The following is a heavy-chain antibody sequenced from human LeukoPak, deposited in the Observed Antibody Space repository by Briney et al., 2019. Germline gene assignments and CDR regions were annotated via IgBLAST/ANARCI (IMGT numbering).Heavy chain of an antibody. J-gene: IGHJ2*01. CDR1: GFTFSSYA. CDR2: ISSSSSYI. Sequence: GGSLRLSCAASGFTFSSYAMHWVRQAPGKGLEWVSSISSSSSYIYYADSVKGRFTISRDNAKNSLYLQMNSLRAEDTAVYYCARMVVSSGWHGQHWYFDLWGRGTLVTVSS. V-gene: IGHV3-21*01. CDR3: ARMVVSSGWHGQHWYFDL. D-gene: IGHD6-19*01.